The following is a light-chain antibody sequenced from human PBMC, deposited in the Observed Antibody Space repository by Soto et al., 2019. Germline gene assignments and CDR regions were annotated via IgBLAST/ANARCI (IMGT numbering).Light chain of an antibody. CDR1: QSINTW. J-gene: IGKJ1*01. Sequence: DIQMTQSPSNLSASFGDRVTITCRAGQSINTWLAWYQQKSGKAPKVLISMASTLESGVPSRFSGGGSGTDFTLTISSLQPDDFATYYCQQYHLYSPTFGQGTKVDIK. V-gene: IGKV1-5*03. CDR2: MAS. CDR3: QQYHLYSPT.